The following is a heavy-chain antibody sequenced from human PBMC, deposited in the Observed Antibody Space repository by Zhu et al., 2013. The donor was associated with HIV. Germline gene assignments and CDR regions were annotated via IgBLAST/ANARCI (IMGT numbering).Heavy chain of an antibody. Sequence: QVQLVQSEAEVKKPGASVKVSCKASGYTFTIYDFHWMRQAPGQGLEWLGWMDPKSGKTGSAQRFQGRITMTRDISINTAYMELSSLRSDDTAVYYCARVLHNWDPGWFDPWGQGTLVTVSS. CDR2: MDPKSGKT. J-gene: IGHJ5*02. CDR1: GYTFTIYD. CDR3: ARVLHNWDPGWFDP. V-gene: IGHV1-8*02. D-gene: IGHD1-26*01.